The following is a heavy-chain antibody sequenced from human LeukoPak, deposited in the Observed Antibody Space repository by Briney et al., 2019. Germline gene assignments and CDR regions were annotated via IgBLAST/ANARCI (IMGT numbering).Heavy chain of an antibody. CDR2: ISSSTDDI. D-gene: IGHD2-21*01. CDR3: ASDWGGYYFDY. CDR1: EIIFSRNN. V-gene: IGHV3-21*04. J-gene: IGHJ4*02. Sequence: GGSLRLSCTASEIIFSRNNMHWVRQAPGKGLEWVSSISSSTDDIHYADSVEGRFTISRDDAKNSLYLQMNSLRAEDTAMYYCASDWGGYYFDYWGQGTLVTVSS.